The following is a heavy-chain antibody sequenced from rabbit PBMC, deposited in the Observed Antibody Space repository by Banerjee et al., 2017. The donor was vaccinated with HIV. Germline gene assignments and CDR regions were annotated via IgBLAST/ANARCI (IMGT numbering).Heavy chain of an antibody. J-gene: IGHJ4*01. CDR1: GFSFSSGYY. Sequence: QSLEESGGDLVKPGASLTLTCTASGFSFSSGYYMCWVRQAPGKGLELIGCIATTSGSTYYASWAKGRFTSSKTSSTTVTLQMTSLTAADTATYFCARYPYPSGSTYYRGYFNLWGQGTLVTV. CDR3: ARYPYPSGSTYYRGYFNL. CDR2: IATTSGST. D-gene: IGHD1-1*01. V-gene: IGHV1S40*01.